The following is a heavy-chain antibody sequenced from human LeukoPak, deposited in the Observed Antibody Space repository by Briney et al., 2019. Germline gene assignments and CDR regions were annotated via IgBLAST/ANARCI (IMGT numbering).Heavy chain of an antibody. Sequence: PGGSLSLSCAASGFTFSSYAMSWVRQAPGKGLEWVSGISGSGGNTSYADSVKGRFTISRDNSKNTMYLQMNSLRAEDTAVYYCAKDLATIEVTYFDHWGQGALVTVSS. J-gene: IGHJ4*02. CDR2: ISGSGGNT. D-gene: IGHD5-12*01. CDR3: AKDLATIEVTYFDH. V-gene: IGHV3-23*01. CDR1: GFTFSSYA.